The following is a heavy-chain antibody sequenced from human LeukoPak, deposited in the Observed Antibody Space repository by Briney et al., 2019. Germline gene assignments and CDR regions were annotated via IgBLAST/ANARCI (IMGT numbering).Heavy chain of an antibody. CDR3: ARGGNSAPQLRFSTYYYYMDV. D-gene: IGHD3-3*01. V-gene: IGHV1-69*05. Sequence: GASVTVSSTASGGTFTSYAISWVRQAPGQGLEWMGGIIPIFGTANYAQKFQGRVTITTDESTSTAYMELSSLRSEDTAVYYCARGGNSAPQLRFSTYYYYMDVWGKGTTVTVSS. J-gene: IGHJ6*03. CDR1: GGTFTSYA. CDR2: IIPIFGTA.